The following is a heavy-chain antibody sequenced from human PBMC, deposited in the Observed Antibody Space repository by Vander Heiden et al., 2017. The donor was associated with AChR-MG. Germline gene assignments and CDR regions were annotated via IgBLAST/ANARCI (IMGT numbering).Heavy chain of an antibody. V-gene: IGHV5-51*03. CDR1: GSSFTSYW. D-gene: IGHD4-17*01. J-gene: IGHJ6*02. CDR3: ARPYLRWPDYYGMDV. Sequence: EVQLVQSGAAVKTPGESLKISCKGSGSSFTSYWVGRVRQMPGKGLEWMGIIYPGDSDTRYSPSFQGQVTISADKSISTAYLQWSSLKASDTAMYYCARPYLRWPDYYGMDVWGQGTTVTVSS. CDR2: IYPGDSDT.